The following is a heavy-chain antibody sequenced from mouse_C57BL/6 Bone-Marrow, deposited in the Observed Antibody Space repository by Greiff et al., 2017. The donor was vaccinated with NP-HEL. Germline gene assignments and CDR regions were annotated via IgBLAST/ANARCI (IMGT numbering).Heavy chain of an antibody. J-gene: IGHJ2*01. CDR2: IDPSDSYT. CDR3: ANWDGDFDY. CDR1: GYTFTSYW. V-gene: IGHV1-50*01. D-gene: IGHD4-1*02. Sequence: QVQLQQSGAELVKPGASVKLSCKASGYTFTSYWMQWVKQRPGQGLEWIGEIDPSDSYTNYNQKFKGKATLTVDTSSSTAYMQLSSLTSEDSAVYYCANWDGDFDYWGQGTTLTVSS.